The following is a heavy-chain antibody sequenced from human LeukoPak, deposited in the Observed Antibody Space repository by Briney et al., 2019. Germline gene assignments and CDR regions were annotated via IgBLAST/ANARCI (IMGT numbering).Heavy chain of an antibody. V-gene: IGHV3-53*01. CDR3: AKGNPYGDFDY. D-gene: IGHD4-17*01. J-gene: IGHJ4*02. CDR2: IYSGGST. CDR1: GFTVSSNY. Sequence: GGSLRLSCAASGFTVSSNYTSWVRQAPGKGLEWVSVIYSGGSTYYADSVKGRFTISRDNSKNTLYLQMNSLRAEDTAVYYCAKGNPYGDFDYWGQGTLVTVSS.